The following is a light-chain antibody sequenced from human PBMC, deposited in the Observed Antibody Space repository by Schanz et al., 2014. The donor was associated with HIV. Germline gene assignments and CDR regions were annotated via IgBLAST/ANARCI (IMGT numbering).Light chain of an antibody. V-gene: IGKV1-39*01. CDR2: TAS. CDR3: QQSYSLPIT. CDR1: QSLSFY. J-gene: IGKJ2*01. Sequence: DIQMTQSPSSLSASVGDRVTITCRASQSLSFYLNWYQQKPGRAPKLLIYTASNLQSGVPSRFSGSGSGTDFSLTITSLQPEDFATYYCQQSYSLPITFGQGTKLEIK.